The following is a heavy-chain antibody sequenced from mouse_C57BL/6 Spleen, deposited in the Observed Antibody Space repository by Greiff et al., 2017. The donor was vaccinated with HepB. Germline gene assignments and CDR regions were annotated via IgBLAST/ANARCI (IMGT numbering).Heavy chain of an antibody. J-gene: IGHJ2*01. CDR1: GFSFNTYA. CDR3: VRERVFDPRYFDY. Sequence: DVQLVESGGGLVQPKGSLKLSCAASGFSFNTYAMNWVRQAPGKGLEWVARIRSKSNNYATYYADSVKDRFTISRDDSESMLYLQMNNLKTEDTAMYYCVRERVFDPRYFDYWGQGTTLTVSS. D-gene: IGHD6-2*01. CDR2: IRSKSNNYAT. V-gene: IGHV10-1*01.